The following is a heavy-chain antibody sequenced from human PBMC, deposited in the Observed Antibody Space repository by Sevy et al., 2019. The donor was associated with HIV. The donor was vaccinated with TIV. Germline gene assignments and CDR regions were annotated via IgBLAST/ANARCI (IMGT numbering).Heavy chain of an antibody. D-gene: IGHD2-8*01. CDR3: TRDMYGIDY. CDR1: GFTFTNYW. Sequence: GGSLRLSCAASGFTFTNYWMHWVRQAPGKGLVWVSRVDNDGSGTNYADSVKGRFTISRDNAKNLVYLQMNSLRAEDTAVYYCTRDMYGIDYWGQGTLVIVSS. CDR2: VDNDGSGT. V-gene: IGHV3-74*01. J-gene: IGHJ4*02.